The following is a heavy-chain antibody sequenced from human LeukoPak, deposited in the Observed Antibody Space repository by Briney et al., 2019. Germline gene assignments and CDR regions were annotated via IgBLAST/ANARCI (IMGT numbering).Heavy chain of an antibody. CDR2: ISYDGSNK. Sequence: PGGSLRLSCAASGFTFSSYAMHWVRQAPGKGLEWVAVISYDGSNKYYADSVKGRFTISRDNSKNTLYLQMNSLRAEDTAVYYCASLFFVGFSGMTASDIWGQGTMVTVSS. D-gene: IGHD3-10*01. V-gene: IGHV3-30*01. CDR1: GFTFSSYA. CDR3: ASLFFVGFSGMTASDI. J-gene: IGHJ3*02.